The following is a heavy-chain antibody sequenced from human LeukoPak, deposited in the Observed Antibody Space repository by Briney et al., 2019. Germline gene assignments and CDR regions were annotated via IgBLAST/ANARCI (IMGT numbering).Heavy chain of an antibody. V-gene: IGHV3-64*01. J-gene: IGHJ4*02. CDR1: GFTFSSYA. CDR2: ISSHGGST. CDR3: ARVGSSGTVKYFDY. Sequence: LPGGSLRLSCVASGFTFSSYAMHWVRQAPGKGLEYVSAISSHGGSTYYANSVKGRFTISRDNSKNTLYLQMGSLRAEDMAVYYCARVGSSGTVKYFDYWGQGTLVTVSS. D-gene: IGHD4-11*01.